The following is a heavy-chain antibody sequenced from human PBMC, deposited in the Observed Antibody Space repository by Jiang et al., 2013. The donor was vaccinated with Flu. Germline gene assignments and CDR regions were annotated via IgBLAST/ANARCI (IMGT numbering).Heavy chain of an antibody. Sequence: AASGFTFSSVWHATGSARRPGKGLEWVAVIWYDGSNKYYADSVKGRFTISRDNSKNTLYLQMNSLRAEDTAVYYCAREDQVGAFDIWGQGTMVTVSS. CDR3: AREDQVGAFDI. J-gene: IGHJ3*02. V-gene: IGHV3-33*01. CDR1: GFTFSSVW. D-gene: IGHD1-26*01. CDR2: IWYDGSNK.